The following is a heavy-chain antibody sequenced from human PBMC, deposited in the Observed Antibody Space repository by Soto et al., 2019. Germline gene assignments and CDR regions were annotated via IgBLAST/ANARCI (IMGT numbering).Heavy chain of an antibody. J-gene: IGHJ4*02. Sequence: GGSLRLSCADSGFTFSSYAMSWVRQSPGKGLEWVSAISGGSGSTNYADSVKGRFTISRDNSKNTLYLQMNSLRAGDTAVYYCASAPAYFGSELDSWGQGTLVTVSS. CDR1: GFTFSSYA. D-gene: IGHD3-10*01. CDR3: ASAPAYFGSELDS. V-gene: IGHV3-23*01. CDR2: ISGGSGST.